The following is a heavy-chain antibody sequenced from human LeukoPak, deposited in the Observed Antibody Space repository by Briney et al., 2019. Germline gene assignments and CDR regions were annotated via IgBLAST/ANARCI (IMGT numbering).Heavy chain of an antibody. D-gene: IGHD3-3*01. V-gene: IGHV3-74*01. Sequence: GGSLRLSCAASGFTFSSYWMHWVRQAPGKGLVWVSRINSDGSSTSYADSVKGRFTISRDNAKNTLYLQMNSLRAEVTAVYYCARLGGQPKYDFWSGYYPYWYFDLWGRGTLVTVSS. J-gene: IGHJ2*01. CDR1: GFTFSSYW. CDR3: ARLGGQPKYDFWSGYYPYWYFDL. CDR2: INSDGSST.